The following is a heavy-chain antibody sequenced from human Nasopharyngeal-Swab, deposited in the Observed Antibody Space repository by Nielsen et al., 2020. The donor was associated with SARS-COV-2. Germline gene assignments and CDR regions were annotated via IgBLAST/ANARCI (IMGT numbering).Heavy chain of an antibody. J-gene: IGHJ3*02. D-gene: IGHD3-16*01. CDR1: GFTFSSYA. V-gene: IGHV3-23*01. CDR2: ISGSGGST. Sequence: GESLKISCAASGFTFSSYAMSWVRQAPGKGLEWVSAISGSGGSTYYADSVKGRFTISRDNSKNTLYLQMNSLRAEDTAVYYCARDGGYAFDIWGQGTMVTVSS. CDR3: ARDGGYAFDI.